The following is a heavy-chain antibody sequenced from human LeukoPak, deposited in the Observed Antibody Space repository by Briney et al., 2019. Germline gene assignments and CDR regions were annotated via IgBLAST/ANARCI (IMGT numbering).Heavy chain of an antibody. V-gene: IGHV4-59*01. Sequence: SETLSLTCTVSGGSISSYYWSWIRQPPGKGLEWIGYIYYSGSTNYNPSLKSRVTISVDTSKNQFSLKLSSVTAADTAVYYCARANRGGDCYPGLCFDYWGQGTLVTVSS. J-gene: IGHJ4*02. CDR3: ARANRGGDCYPGLCFDY. D-gene: IGHD2-21*01. CDR1: GGSISSYY. CDR2: IYYSGST.